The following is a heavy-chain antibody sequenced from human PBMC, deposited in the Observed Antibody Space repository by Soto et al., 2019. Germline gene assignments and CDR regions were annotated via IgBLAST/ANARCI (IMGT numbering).Heavy chain of an antibody. CDR1: GFTFSSYD. D-gene: IGHD2-8*02. V-gene: IGHV3-23*01. CDR3: AKVLRYWYFDL. Sequence: GGSLRLSCAASGFTFSSYDMSWVRQAPGKGLEWVSSISGSDNNTYYADSVKGRFTISRDNSRSTLSLQMSSLRAEDTAMYFCAKVLRYWYFDLWGRGTLVTVSS. J-gene: IGHJ2*01. CDR2: ISGSDNNT.